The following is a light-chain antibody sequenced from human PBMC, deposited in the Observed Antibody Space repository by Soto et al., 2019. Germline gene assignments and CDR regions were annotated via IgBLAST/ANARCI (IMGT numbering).Light chain of an antibody. CDR1: SSNIGTPYD. Sequence: QSVLTQPPSVSGAPGQRVTISCTGSSSNIGTPYDVHWYQHLPGTAPKLLIYGSSNRPSGVPDRFSGSKSGTSASLAITGLQAEDEADYYCQSYDSSLSGWVFGGGTKLTVL. CDR2: GSS. CDR3: QSYDSSLSGWV. V-gene: IGLV1-40*01. J-gene: IGLJ2*01.